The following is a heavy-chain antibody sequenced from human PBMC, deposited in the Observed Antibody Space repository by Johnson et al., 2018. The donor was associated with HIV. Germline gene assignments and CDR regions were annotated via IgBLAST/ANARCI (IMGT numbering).Heavy chain of an antibody. CDR2: IKQDGSEK. CDR1: GFTFSSYA. V-gene: IGHV3-7*03. J-gene: IGHJ3*02. D-gene: IGHD1-7*01. CDR3: TTDQVGRNYGGKYHI. Sequence: EVQLVESGGGVVQPGGSLRLSCAASGFTFSSYAMSWVRQAPGKGLEWVANIKQDGSEKYYVDSVKGRFTISRDNSKNTLYLQMNSLKSEDTAVYYCTTDQVGRNYGGKYHIWGQGTMVTVSS.